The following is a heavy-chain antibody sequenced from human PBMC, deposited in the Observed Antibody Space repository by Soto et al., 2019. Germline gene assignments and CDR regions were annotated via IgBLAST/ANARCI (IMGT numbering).Heavy chain of an antibody. CDR2: ISSSSATI. CDR1: GSRLSLFG. D-gene: IGHD6-19*01. J-gene: IGHJ5*02. Sequence: ELLLQESGGDLVQPGGSLRLSCVASGSRLSLFGMNGFPQAPGKGLEWITYISSSSATIFYGGSVEGRFTVSRDNAENSVYLEMKSLRDEDPDVSYCARDRGGTVAGMEWLDPWGHGPLVTVST. V-gene: IGHV3-48*02. CDR3: ARDRGGTVAGMEWLDP.